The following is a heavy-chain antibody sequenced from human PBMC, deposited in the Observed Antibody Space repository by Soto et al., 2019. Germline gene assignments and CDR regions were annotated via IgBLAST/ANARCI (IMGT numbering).Heavy chain of an antibody. CDR2: INHSGST. D-gene: IGHD3-22*01. V-gene: IGHV4-34*01. CDR1: GGSFSGYY. CDR3: ASYDTSGYYV. J-gene: IGHJ4*02. Sequence: QVQLQQWGAGPLKPSETLSLTCAVYGGSFSGYYWSWFRQPPGKGLEWIGEINHSGSTNYNPSLKSRVTISVDTSNNQFSLKLSSVTAADTAVYYCASYDTSGYYVGGQGTLVTVSS.